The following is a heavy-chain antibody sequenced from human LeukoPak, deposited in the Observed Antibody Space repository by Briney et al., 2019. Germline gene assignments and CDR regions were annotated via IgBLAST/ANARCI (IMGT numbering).Heavy chain of an antibody. J-gene: IGHJ5*02. V-gene: IGHV4-4*07. CDR1: GGSISTHY. D-gene: IGHD3-16*01. Sequence: SETLSLTCTVSGGSISTHYWTWIRQPAGKGLEWIGHIYTSGSTNYNPSLKSRVTMSVDTSKNQFSLKLTSVTAADTAVYYCARDSGGGWFDPWGQGTLVTVSS. CDR2: IYTSGST. CDR3: ARDSGGGWFDP.